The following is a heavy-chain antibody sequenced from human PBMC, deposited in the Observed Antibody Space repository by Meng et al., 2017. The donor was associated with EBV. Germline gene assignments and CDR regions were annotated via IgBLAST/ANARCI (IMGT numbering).Heavy chain of an antibody. CDR3: ASRGDAGFDF. Sequence: QVQLVQSGAEVKNPXXSVKVSCKASGYTFTGYYIHWVRQAPGPGLEWMGRINPNSGDTNYAQKFQGRVTMTRDTSISTAYMDLSSLTSDDTAVYYCASRGDAGFDFWGQGTLVTVSS. D-gene: IGHD5-12*01. CDR2: INPNSGDT. CDR1: GYTFTGYY. J-gene: IGHJ4*02. V-gene: IGHV1-2*06.